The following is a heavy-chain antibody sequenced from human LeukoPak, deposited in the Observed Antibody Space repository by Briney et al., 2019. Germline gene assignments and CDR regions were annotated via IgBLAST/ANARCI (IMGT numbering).Heavy chain of an antibody. D-gene: IGHD6-19*01. CDR2: INHSGST. Sequence: PSETLSLTCAVYGGSFSGYYWRWIRQPPGKGLEWIGEINHSGSTNYNPSLKSRVTISVDTSKNQFSLKLSSVTAADTAVYYCVGAKQWLVRYFDYWGQGTLVTVSS. CDR1: GGSFSGYY. J-gene: IGHJ4*02. CDR3: VGAKQWLVRYFDY. V-gene: IGHV4-34*01.